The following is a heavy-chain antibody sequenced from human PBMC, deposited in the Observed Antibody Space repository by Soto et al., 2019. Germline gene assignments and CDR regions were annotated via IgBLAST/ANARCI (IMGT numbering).Heavy chain of an antibody. CDR3: ARDRSYSFDY. Sequence: QVQLVESGGGVVQPGRSLRLSCAASGFTFSSYGMHWVRQAPGTGLEWVAVIWYDGSNKYYADSVKGRFTISRDNSKNTRYLQMNSRRAEDTAVYYCARDRSYSFDYWGQGTLVTVSS. J-gene: IGHJ4*02. CDR2: IWYDGSNK. V-gene: IGHV3-33*01. D-gene: IGHD1-26*01. CDR1: GFTFSSYG.